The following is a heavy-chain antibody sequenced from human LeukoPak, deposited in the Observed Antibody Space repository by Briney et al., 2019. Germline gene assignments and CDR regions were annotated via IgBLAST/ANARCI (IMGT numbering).Heavy chain of an antibody. J-gene: IGHJ5*02. CDR3: ARSYYYDSSGYYYGNWFDP. V-gene: IGHV1-8*03. D-gene: IGHD3-22*01. CDR1: GYTFTSYD. CDR2: MNPNSGNT. Sequence: ASVKVSCKASGYTFTSYDINWVRQATGQGLEWMGWMNPNSGNTGYAQKFQGRVTITRNTSISTAYMELSSLRSEDTAVYYCARSYYYDSSGYYYGNWFDPWGQETLVTVSS.